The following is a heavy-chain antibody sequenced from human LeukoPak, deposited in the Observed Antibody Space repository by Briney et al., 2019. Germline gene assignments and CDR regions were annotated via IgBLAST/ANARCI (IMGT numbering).Heavy chain of an antibody. V-gene: IGHV1-2*02. CDR2: INPNSGGT. CDR3: ARALSNLRLYYFDF. D-gene: IGHD1-1*01. Sequence: ASVKVSCKASGYIFTGDYIHWVRQAPGQGLEWMGWINPNSGGTNHAQKFQGRVTLTRDTSISTAYMELSSLNSDDTAVYYCARALSNLRLYYFDFWGQGSLVTVSS. CDR1: GYIFTGDY. J-gene: IGHJ4*02.